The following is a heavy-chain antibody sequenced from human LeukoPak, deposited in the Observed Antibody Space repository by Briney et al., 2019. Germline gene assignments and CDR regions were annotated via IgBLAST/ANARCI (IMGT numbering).Heavy chain of an antibody. CDR3: ARERYCSGGSCYSVTFDY. Sequence: GASVKVSCKASGGTFSSYAISWVRQAPGQGLEWMGGIIPIFGTANYAQKFQGRVTITADESTSTAYMELSSLRSEDTAVYYCARERYCSGGSCYSVTFDYWGQGTLVTVSS. CDR2: IIPIFGTA. V-gene: IGHV1-69*13. CDR1: GGTFSSYA. D-gene: IGHD2-15*01. J-gene: IGHJ4*02.